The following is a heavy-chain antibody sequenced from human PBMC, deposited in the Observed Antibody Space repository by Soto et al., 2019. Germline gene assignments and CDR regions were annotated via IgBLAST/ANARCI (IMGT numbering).Heavy chain of an antibody. D-gene: IGHD3-10*01. Sequence: SVKVSCKASGCTFTSYYMRWVRQAPGQGLEWMGIIIPILGIANYAQKFQGRVTITADKSTSTAYMELSSLRSEDTAVYYCARDLHYYGSGREDYWGQGTLVTVSS. CDR3: ARDLHYYGSGREDY. J-gene: IGHJ4*02. CDR2: IIPILGIA. V-gene: IGHV1-69*04. CDR1: GCTFTSYY.